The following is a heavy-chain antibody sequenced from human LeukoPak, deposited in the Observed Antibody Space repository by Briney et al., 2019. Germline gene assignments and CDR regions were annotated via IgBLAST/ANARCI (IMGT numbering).Heavy chain of an antibody. CDR2: IYPGDSDI. CDR3: ARQGSTSGYPNPEDY. V-gene: IGHV5-51*01. D-gene: IGHD3-22*01. Sequence: GESLKISCKGSGYSFTNYWIAWVRQMPGKGLEWMGAIYPGDSDITYSPSFEGQVTISADRSLRIVYLQWSGLKASDTAMYYCARQGSTSGYPNPEDYWGQGTLVSVSS. CDR1: GYSFTNYW. J-gene: IGHJ4*02.